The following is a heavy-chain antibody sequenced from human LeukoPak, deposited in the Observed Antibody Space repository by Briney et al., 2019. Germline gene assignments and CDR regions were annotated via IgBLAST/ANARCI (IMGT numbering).Heavy chain of an antibody. CDR1: GFTFDDYA. CDR3: AKDISAALAVAGTGWLGAVDI. J-gene: IGHJ3*02. Sequence: GGSLRLSCAASGFTFDDYAMHCVRQAPGYALECVSGLSWNSGSIGYADSVKGRFTISRDNAKNALYVQMNSLRGEDRGLYYCAKDISAALAVAGTGWLGAVDIWAQGTRVSVSS. CDR2: LSWNSGSI. V-gene: IGHV3-9*01. D-gene: IGHD6-19*01.